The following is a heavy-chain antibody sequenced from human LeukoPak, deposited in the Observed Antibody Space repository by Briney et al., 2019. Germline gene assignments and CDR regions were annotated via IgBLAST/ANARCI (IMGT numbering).Heavy chain of an antibody. Sequence: SVKVSCKASGGTYSSYAISWVRQAPGQGLEWMGGIVPIFGTANYAQKFQGRVTITTDESTSTAYMELSSLRSEDTAVYYCASTPCSGGSCHGNYYYYMDVWGKGTTVTVSS. D-gene: IGHD2-15*01. V-gene: IGHV1-69*05. CDR3: ASTPCSGGSCHGNYYYYMDV. CDR1: GGTYSSYA. J-gene: IGHJ6*03. CDR2: IVPIFGTA.